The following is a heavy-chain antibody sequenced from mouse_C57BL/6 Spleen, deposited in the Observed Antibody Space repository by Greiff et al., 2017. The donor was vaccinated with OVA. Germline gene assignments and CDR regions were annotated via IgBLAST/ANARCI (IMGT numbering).Heavy chain of an antibody. CDR2: INPSNGGT. D-gene: IGHD2-3*01. V-gene: IGHV1-53*01. CDR1: GYTFTSYW. CDR3: ARIDGYYSYYFDD. J-gene: IGHJ2*01. Sequence: QVQLQQPGTELVKPGASVKLSCKASGYTFTSYWMHWVKQRPGQGLEWIGNINPSNGGTNYNETLKSKATLTVDKSSSTAYMQLSSLTSEDASVYYCARIDGYYSYYFDDWGQGTTLTVSS.